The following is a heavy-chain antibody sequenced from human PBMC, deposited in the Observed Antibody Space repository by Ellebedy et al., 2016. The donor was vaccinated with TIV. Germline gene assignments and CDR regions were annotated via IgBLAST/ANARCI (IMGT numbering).Heavy chain of an antibody. CDR1: GGSISTYY. V-gene: IGHV4-4*07. J-gene: IGHJ6*03. Sequence: SETLSLXCSVSGGSISTYYWMWVRQSAEKGLEWIGRIYFTGGTDYNPSLKSRLRMSIDTSQNRFSLKLTSVTAADTAVYYCARVPSKYIDVWGKGTTVKVSS. CDR3: ARVPSKYIDV. CDR2: IYFTGGT.